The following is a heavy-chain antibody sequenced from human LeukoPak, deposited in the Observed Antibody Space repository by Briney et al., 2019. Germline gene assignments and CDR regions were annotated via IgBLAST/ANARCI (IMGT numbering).Heavy chain of an antibody. CDR3: AKEGAYYFDY. V-gene: IGHV3-30*02. CDR1: GFPFNKFG. CDR2: IRFDGSNK. Sequence: GESLRLSCEASGFPFNKFGMHWVRQAPGKGQEWVAFIRFDGSNKYYGDSVKGRITISRDQAKNTVYLQMNSLTVDDTAVYYCAKEGAYYFDYWGQGAVVTVSS. J-gene: IGHJ4*02.